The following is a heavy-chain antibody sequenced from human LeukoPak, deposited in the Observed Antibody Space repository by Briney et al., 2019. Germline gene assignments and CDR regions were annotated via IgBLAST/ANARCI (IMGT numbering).Heavy chain of an antibody. Sequence: SVKVSCKASGGTFSSYAISWERQAPGQGLEWMGRIIPIFGTANYAQKFQGRVAITTDESTSTAYMELSSLRSEDTAVYYCARDPLRGSYYYDSSGYLSYQHWGQGTLVTVSS. J-gene: IGHJ1*01. V-gene: IGHV1-69*05. CDR3: ARDPLRGSYYYDSSGYLSYQH. CDR2: IIPIFGTA. CDR1: GGTFSSYA. D-gene: IGHD3-22*01.